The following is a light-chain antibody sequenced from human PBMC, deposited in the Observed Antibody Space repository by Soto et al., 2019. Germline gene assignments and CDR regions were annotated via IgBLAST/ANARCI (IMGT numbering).Light chain of an antibody. CDR3: QQYNNWPRK. J-gene: IGKJ1*01. CDR1: QSVSSN. CDR2: GAS. V-gene: IGKV3-15*01. Sequence: EIVMTQSPATLSVSPGERATLSCRASQSVSSNLAWYQQKPGQAPRLLIYGASTRATGIPARFSGSGSGTEFTLKISRLQSEDVEVYYCQQYNNWPRKFCQGPKVDIK.